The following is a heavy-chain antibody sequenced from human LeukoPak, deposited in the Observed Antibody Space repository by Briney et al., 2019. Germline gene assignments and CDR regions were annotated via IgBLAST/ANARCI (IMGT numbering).Heavy chain of an antibody. CDR1: GGSLSSYY. J-gene: IGHJ6*03. CDR2: ILYSGST. V-gene: IGHV4-59*01. D-gene: IGHD3-9*01. Sequence: PSETLSLTCTVSGGSLSSYYWSWIRQPPGKGLEWIGYILYSGSTNYNPSLKSRATTSVDTSKNHVSLKLSSVTAADTAVYYCARGTRYYDILTGYYLTNYMDVWGKGTTVTVSS. CDR3: ARGTRYYDILTGYYLTNYMDV.